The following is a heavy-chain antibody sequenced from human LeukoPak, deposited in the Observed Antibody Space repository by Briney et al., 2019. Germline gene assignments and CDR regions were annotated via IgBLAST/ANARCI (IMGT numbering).Heavy chain of an antibody. D-gene: IGHD6-19*01. CDR2: IKSKTDAGTT. J-gene: IGHJ4*02. CDR1: GFTISNAW. V-gene: IGHV3-15*01. Sequence: GGSLRLSCAASGFTISNAWMSWVRQAPGKGLEWVGRIKSKTDAGTTDYAAPVKGRFNISRDDSKNTLYLQMNSLKTEDTAVYYCTASYTSGWYGPLDSWGQGTLVTVSS. CDR3: TASYTSGWYGPLDS.